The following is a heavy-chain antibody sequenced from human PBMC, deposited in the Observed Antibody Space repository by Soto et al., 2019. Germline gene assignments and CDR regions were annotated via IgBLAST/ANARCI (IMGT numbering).Heavy chain of an antibody. V-gene: IGHV1-69*08. CDR2: IFPILGIA. Sequence: QVQLVQSGAEVKKPGSSVKVSCKASGGTFSSYTISWVRQAPGQGLEWMGRIFPILGIANYAQKFQGRVTITADKSTSTAYMELSSLRSEDTAVYYCARDSSAAAGKGFDYWGQGTLVTVSS. D-gene: IGHD6-13*01. CDR3: ARDSSAAAGKGFDY. J-gene: IGHJ4*02. CDR1: GGTFSSYT.